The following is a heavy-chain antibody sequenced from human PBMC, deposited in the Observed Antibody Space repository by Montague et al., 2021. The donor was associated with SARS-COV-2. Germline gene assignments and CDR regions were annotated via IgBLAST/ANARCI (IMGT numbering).Heavy chain of an antibody. D-gene: IGHD5-12*01. CDR2: LYTSGST. J-gene: IGHJ6*02. Sequence: SETLSLTCTVSGASVRTYYWSWIRQSAGKKLEWMGCLYTSGSTYXNPSFKSRVTMSLDTSKNLFPLNLSSMTAADTAVYYCARDGADYSFAYYHEMDVWGQGIAVTVSS. CDR1: GASVRTYY. CDR3: ARDGADYSFAYYHEMDV. V-gene: IGHV4-4*07.